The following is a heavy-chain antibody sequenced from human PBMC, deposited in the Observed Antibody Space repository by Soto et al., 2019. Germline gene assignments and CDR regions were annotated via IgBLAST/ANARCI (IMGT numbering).Heavy chain of an antibody. CDR3: GSWGGDAFDI. CDR2: INAGNGNT. CDR1: GYTFTSYA. D-gene: IGHD7-27*01. J-gene: IGHJ3*02. V-gene: IGHV1-3*01. Sequence: ASVKVSCKASGYTFTSYAMHWVRQAPGQRLEWMGWINAGNGNTKYSQKFQGRFTITRDTSASTAYMDLSSLGSEDTAFYSCGSWGGDAFDIWGQGTMVTVSS.